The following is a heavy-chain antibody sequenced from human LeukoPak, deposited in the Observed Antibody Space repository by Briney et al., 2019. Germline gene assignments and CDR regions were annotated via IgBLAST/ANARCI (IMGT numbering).Heavy chain of an antibody. V-gene: IGHV4-4*07. CDR1: GGSISSYY. CDR2: IYTSGST. J-gene: IGHJ6*02. Sequence: SETLSLTCTVSGGSISSYYWSWIRQPAGKGLEWIGRIYTSGSTNYNPSLKSRVTMSVDTSKNQFSLKLSSVTAADTAAYYCAREPRVYYYYYGMDVWGQGTTVTVSS. CDR3: AREPRVYYYYYGMDV.